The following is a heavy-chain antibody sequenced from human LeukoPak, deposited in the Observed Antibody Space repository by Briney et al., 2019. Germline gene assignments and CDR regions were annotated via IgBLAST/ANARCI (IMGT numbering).Heavy chain of an antibody. D-gene: IGHD3-3*01. CDR1: GGSFSGYY. J-gene: IGHJ4*02. Sequence: PSETLSLTXAVYGGSFSGYYWSWIRQPPGKGLEWIGEINHSGSTNYNPSLKSRVTISVDTSKNQFSLKLSSVTAADTAVYYCAIDYDFWSGYYLSRPPHYWGQGILVTVSS. CDR3: AIDYDFWSGYYLSRPPHY. V-gene: IGHV4-34*01. CDR2: INHSGST.